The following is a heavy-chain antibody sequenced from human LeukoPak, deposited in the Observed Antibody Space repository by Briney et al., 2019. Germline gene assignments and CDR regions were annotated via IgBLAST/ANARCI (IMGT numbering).Heavy chain of an antibody. CDR3: AKDLSGRYYYDSSGSNGPV. CDR1: GFTFSSYA. J-gene: IGHJ4*02. D-gene: IGHD3-22*01. CDR2: ISGSGGST. Sequence: GGSLRLSCAASGFTFSSYAMSWVRQAPGKGLEWVSAISGSGGSTYYADSVKGRFTISRDNSKNTLYLQMNSLRAEDTAVYYCAKDLSGRYYYDSSGSNGPVWGQGTLVTVSS. V-gene: IGHV3-23*01.